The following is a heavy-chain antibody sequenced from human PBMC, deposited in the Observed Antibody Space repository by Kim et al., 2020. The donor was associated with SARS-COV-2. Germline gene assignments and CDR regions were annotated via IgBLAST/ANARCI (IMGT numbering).Heavy chain of an antibody. V-gene: IGHV4-59*09. CDR3: ARGGLIWFGDSH. J-gene: IGHJ4*02. Sequence: NYNPSLKSRVTISVDTSKNQCSLKLSYVTAADTAVYYCARGGLIWFGDSHWGQGTLVTVSS. D-gene: IGHD3-10*01.